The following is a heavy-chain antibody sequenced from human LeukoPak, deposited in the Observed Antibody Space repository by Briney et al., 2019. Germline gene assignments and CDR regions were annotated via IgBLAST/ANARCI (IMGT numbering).Heavy chain of an antibody. V-gene: IGHV1-24*01. CDR3: AAGSDFDWLRDALDI. Sequence: ASVKVSCTVSGYTLTELSMHWVRQAPRKRREWMGGFDPEDRETIYAHKLPGRVTMTEETSTDKAYMELSSLRSEDTAVYYCAAGSDFDWLRDALDIWGKGTMVTVSS. J-gene: IGHJ3*02. D-gene: IGHD3-9*01. CDR1: GYTLTELS. CDR2: FDPEDRET.